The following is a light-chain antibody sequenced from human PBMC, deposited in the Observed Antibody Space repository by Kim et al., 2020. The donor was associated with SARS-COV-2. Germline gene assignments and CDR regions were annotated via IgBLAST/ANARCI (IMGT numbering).Light chain of an antibody. CDR3: STWDTSLSAWV. Sequence: QTAPLTGTGNSSNVGDQGAAWLQRHQGHPPKLLFYRNNNPPSGISERFSASRSGNTASLTITGLSPEDEADYYCSTWDTSLSAWVFGGGTQLTVL. J-gene: IGLJ3*02. V-gene: IGLV10-54*01. CDR1: SSNVGDQG. CDR2: RNN.